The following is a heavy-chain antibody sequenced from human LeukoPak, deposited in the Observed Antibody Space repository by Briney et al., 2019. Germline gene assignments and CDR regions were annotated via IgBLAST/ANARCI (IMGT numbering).Heavy chain of an antibody. V-gene: IGHV5-51*01. CDR2: IYPGDSDT. J-gene: IGHJ4*02. D-gene: IGHD3-22*01. Sequence: GESLKISCKGSGFTFTSYWIGWVRQMPGKGLEWMGIIYPGDSDTRYSPSFQGQVTISADKSIRTAYLQWSSLKASDTAMYYCASGPVNYYERSGYPHYFDHWGQGTLVTVSS. CDR1: GFTFTSYW. CDR3: ASGPVNYYERSGYPHYFDH.